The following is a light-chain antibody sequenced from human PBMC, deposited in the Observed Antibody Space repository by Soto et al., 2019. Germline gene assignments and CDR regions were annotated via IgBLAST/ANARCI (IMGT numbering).Light chain of an antibody. CDR1: SIGSKS. J-gene: IGLJ1*01. CDR2: DDS. Sequence: SYELTQPPSVSVAPGQTARVTCEENSIGSKSVHWYQQKPCQAPVLVVYDDSDRPSGIPERFSGSNSGDTATLTISSVEAGDEADYYCQVWHSSSVDYVFGSGTKVTVL. CDR3: QVWHSSSVDYV. V-gene: IGLV3-21*02.